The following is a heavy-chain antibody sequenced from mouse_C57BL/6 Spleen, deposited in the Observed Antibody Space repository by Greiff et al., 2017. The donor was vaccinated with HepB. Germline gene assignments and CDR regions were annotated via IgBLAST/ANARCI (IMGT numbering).Heavy chain of an antibody. V-gene: IGHV5-17*01. Sequence: EVHLVESGGGLVKPGGSLKLSCAASGFTFIDYGMHWVRQAPEKGLEWVAYISSGSSTIYYADTVKGRFTISRDNAKNTLFLQMTSLRSEDTAMYYCARGWLLDYWGQGTTLTVSS. CDR1: GFTFIDYG. CDR3: ARGWLLDY. J-gene: IGHJ2*01. CDR2: ISSGSSTI. D-gene: IGHD2-3*01.